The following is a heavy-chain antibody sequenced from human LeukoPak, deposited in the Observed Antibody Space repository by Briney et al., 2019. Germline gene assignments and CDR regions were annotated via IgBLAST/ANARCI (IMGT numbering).Heavy chain of an antibody. D-gene: IGHD2-15*01. J-gene: IGHJ3*02. V-gene: IGHV1-2*02. CDR1: GYTFTGYY. CDR2: INPNSGGT. Sequence: ASVKVSCKASGYTFTGYYMHWVRQAPGQGLEWMGWINPNSGGTNYAQKFQGRVTMTTDTSTSTAYMELRSLRSDDTAVYYCARDLREDRGAFDIWGQGTMVTVSS. CDR3: ARDLREDRGAFDI.